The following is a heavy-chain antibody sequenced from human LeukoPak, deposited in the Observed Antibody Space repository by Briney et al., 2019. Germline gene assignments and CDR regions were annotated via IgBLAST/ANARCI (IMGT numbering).Heavy chain of an antibody. V-gene: IGHV1-69*05. CDR3: AREVVVAATYYYYMDV. CDR2: IIPIFGTA. D-gene: IGHD2-15*01. Sequence: ASVKVSCKASGGTFSSYAISWVRQAPGQGLEWMGRIIPIFGTANYAQKFQGRVTITTDESTSTAYMELSSLRSEDTAVYYCAREVVVAATYYYYMDVWGKGTTVTVSS. J-gene: IGHJ6*03. CDR1: GGTFSSYA.